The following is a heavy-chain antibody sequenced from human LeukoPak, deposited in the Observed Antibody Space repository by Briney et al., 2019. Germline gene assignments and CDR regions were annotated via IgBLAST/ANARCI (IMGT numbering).Heavy chain of an antibody. CDR1: GGSFSGYY. D-gene: IGHD6-13*01. J-gene: IGHJ4*02. Sequence: PSETLSLTCAVYGGSFSGYYWSWIRQPPGKGLEWIGEINHSGSTNYNPSLKSRVTISVDTSKNQFSLKLSSVTAADTAVYYCARGLIAAAGTPSNDYWGQGTLVTVFS. CDR2: INHSGST. CDR3: ARGLIAAAGTPSNDY. V-gene: IGHV4-34*01.